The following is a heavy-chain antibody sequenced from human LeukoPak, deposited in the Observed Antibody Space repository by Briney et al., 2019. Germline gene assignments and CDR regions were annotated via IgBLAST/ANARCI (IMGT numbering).Heavy chain of an antibody. J-gene: IGHJ4*02. CDR2: IRQDGSEK. CDR1: GFTFSDYW. D-gene: IGHD6-13*01. Sequence: GRSLRLSCAASGFTFSDYWMQWVRQAPGKGLEWVANIRQDGSEKYYVDSAKGRFTISRDNAKNSLYLQMNSLRAEDTAVYYCARDWGIAAAGYFDYWGQGTLVTVSS. CDR3: ARDWGIAAAGYFDY. V-gene: IGHV3-7*01.